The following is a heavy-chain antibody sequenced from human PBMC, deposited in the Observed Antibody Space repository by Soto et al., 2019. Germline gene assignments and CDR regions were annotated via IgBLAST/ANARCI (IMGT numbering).Heavy chain of an antibody. CDR2: IYYSGST. CDR3: ARARDWGYYYGMDV. V-gene: IGHV4-59*01. D-gene: IGHD7-27*01. Sequence: SETLSLTCTVSGGSISSYYWSWIRQPPGKGLEWIGYIYYSGSTNYNPSLKSRVTISVDTSKNQFSLKLSSVTAADTAVYYCARARDWGYYYGMDVWGQGTTVTVSS. J-gene: IGHJ6*02. CDR1: GGSISSYY.